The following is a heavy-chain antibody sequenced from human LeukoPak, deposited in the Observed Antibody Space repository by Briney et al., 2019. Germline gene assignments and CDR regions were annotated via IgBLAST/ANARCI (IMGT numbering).Heavy chain of an antibody. CDR2: INHSGST. Sequence: NPSETLSLTCAVYGGSFSGYYWSWLRQPPGKGLEWIGEINHSGSTNYNPSLKSRVTISVDTSKNQFSLKLSSATAADTAVYYCARSAARARFDYWGQGTLVTVSS. CDR1: GGSFSGYY. D-gene: IGHD6-6*01. J-gene: IGHJ4*02. V-gene: IGHV4-34*01. CDR3: ARSAARARFDY.